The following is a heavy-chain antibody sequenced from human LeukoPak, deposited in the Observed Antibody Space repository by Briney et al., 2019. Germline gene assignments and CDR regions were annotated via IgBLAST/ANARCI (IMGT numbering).Heavy chain of an antibody. CDR3: ARYRDGYKRSFDY. CDR1: GGSIRSYY. Sequence: SETLSLTCTVSGGSIRSYYWSWLRQPPGKGLEWVGYIYYTGTTNYKPSLKSRVTISVDTSKNQFSLRLSSVTAADTAVYLCARYRDGYKRSFDYWGQGTLVTVSS. D-gene: IGHD5-24*01. CDR2: IYYTGTT. J-gene: IGHJ4*02. V-gene: IGHV4-59*01.